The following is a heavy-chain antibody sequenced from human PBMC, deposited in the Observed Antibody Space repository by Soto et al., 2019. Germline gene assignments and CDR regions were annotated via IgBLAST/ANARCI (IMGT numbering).Heavy chain of an antibody. D-gene: IGHD4-4*01. CDR3: AKDLGQQLILNYGMEG. CDR2: VSYDGSHK. Sequence: QVQLVECGGGVVQPGTSLRLSCAPSGFTFNNYGIYWVRQAPGKGLEWVAVVSYDGSHKYYADSVKGRFTISRENAKNMLYLQMKSLRPDDAAVYYCAKDLGQQLILNYGMEGWGQGTTVIVSS. J-gene: IGHJ6*02. CDR1: GFTFNNYG. V-gene: IGHV3-30*18.